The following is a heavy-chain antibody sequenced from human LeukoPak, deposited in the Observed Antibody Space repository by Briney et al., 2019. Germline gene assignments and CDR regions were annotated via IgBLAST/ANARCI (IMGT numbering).Heavy chain of an antibody. J-gene: IGHJ4*02. CDR3: ARGTGAIDY. CDR2: IKQDGSEK. V-gene: IGHV3-7*01. Sequence: GGSLRLSCAASGFAFSYYWMSWVRQAPGKGLEWVANIKQDGSEKYFVDSVKGRFTISRDNAKNSLYLQMSSLRAEDTAVYYCARGTGAIDYWDQGTLVTVSS. D-gene: IGHD1-26*01. CDR1: GFAFSYYW.